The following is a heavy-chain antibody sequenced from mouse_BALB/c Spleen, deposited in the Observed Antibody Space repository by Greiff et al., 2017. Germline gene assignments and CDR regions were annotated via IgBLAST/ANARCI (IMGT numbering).Heavy chain of an antibody. CDR1: GYTFTSYW. J-gene: IGHJ2*01. Sequence: VQLQQSGAELAKPGASVKMSCKASGYTFTSYWMHWVKQRPGQGLEWIGYINPSTGYTEYNQKFKDKATLTADKSSSTAYMQLSSLTSEDSAVYYCTRGLGRFDYWGQGTTLTVSS. V-gene: IGHV1-7*01. CDR2: INPSTGYT. D-gene: IGHD3-3*01. CDR3: TRGLGRFDY.